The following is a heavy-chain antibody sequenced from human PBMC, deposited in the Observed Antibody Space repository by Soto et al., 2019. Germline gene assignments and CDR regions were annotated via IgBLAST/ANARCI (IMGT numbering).Heavy chain of an antibody. D-gene: IGHD2-2*01. J-gene: IGHJ6*02. V-gene: IGHV1-69*01. CDR1: GGTFSSYA. CDR3: ARSQGSSTSLEICYYYYYGMDV. Sequence: QVQLVQSGAEVKKPGSSVKVSCKASGGTFSSYAISWVRQAPGQGLEWMGGIIPSSETTNYAQKFQGRVTTTADESKSTAYMEVSSLRSEDRAVYYCARSQGSSTSLEICYYYYYGMDVWGQGTTVTVSS. CDR2: IIPSSETT.